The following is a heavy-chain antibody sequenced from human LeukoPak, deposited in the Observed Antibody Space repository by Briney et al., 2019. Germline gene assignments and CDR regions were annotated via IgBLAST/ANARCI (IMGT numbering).Heavy chain of an antibody. CDR2: MNPNSGGS. J-gene: IGHJ4*02. D-gene: IGHD6-13*01. V-gene: IGHV1-2*02. CDR1: GYTFTGYH. CDR3: ARDGAAVPDDY. Sequence: GASVRVSFKAAGYTFTGYHMHWVGQAPGQAREWMGWMNPNSGGSNYAQKVPGRVTITRDTSISTADLEVTSQRSDDTAVYCCARDGAAVPDDYWGQGTLATVSS.